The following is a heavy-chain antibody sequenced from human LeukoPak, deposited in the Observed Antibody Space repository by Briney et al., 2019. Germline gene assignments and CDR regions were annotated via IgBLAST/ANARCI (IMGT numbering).Heavy chain of an antibody. D-gene: IGHD2-2*01. V-gene: IGHV5-51*01. J-gene: IGHJ4*02. CDR1: GYSFTSYW. Sequence: GGSLKISCKGSGYSFTSYWFGWVRQMPGKGLEWMGIIYPGDSDTRYSPSFQGQVTISADKSISTAYRQWSSLKASDTARYSCARIYCSSTSCYRNPIDYWGQGTLVTVSS. CDR3: ARIYCSSTSCYRNPIDY. CDR2: IYPGDSDT.